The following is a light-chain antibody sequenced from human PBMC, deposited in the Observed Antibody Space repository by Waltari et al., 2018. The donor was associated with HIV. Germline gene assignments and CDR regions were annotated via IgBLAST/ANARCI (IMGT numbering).Light chain of an antibody. CDR1: QALLKSNGYIY. CDR3: MQALETPLT. Sequence: DIVMSQFPASLPVTPGEPASISCRSSQALLKSNGYIYLDWYLQKPGQSPQLLIYLGSNRASGVPERFSARGSATDFKLKISRVEAEDVGVYYCMQALETPLTFGEGTKVEIK. J-gene: IGKJ4*01. CDR2: LGS. V-gene: IGKV2-28*01.